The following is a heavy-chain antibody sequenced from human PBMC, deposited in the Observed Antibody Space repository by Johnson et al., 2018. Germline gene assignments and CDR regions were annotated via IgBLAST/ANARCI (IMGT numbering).Heavy chain of an antibody. CDR1: GYSFTSNW. CDR3: ARAMGATGRFDF. Sequence: EVQLVESGAEVKKPGESLKISCKASGYSFTSNWIGWVRQMPGKGLEWMGIIYPGDSDTRYSPAFQDQVTISADKSISSAPLQWGSLKASDTAMYCSARAMGATGRFDFWGQGSPVTVSS. V-gene: IGHV5-51*03. CDR2: IYPGDSDT. D-gene: IGHD1-26*01. J-gene: IGHJ4*02.